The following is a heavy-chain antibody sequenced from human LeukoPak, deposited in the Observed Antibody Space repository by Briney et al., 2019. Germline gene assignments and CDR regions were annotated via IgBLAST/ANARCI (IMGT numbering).Heavy chain of an antibody. D-gene: IGHD6-6*01. Sequence: SETLPLTCAAYGGSFSGYYWSWIRQPPGKGLEWIGEINHSGSTNYNPSLKSRVTISVDTSKNQFSLKLSSVTAADTAVYYCARDRYSSSVNQYRKYYDYGMDVWGQGTTVTVSS. CDR2: INHSGST. CDR1: GGSFSGYY. CDR3: ARDRYSSSVNQYRKYYDYGMDV. J-gene: IGHJ6*02. V-gene: IGHV4-34*01.